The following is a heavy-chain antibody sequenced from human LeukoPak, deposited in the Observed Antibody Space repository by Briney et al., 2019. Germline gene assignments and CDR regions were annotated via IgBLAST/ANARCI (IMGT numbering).Heavy chain of an antibody. D-gene: IGHD6-13*01. Sequence: PSETLSRTCAVYGGSFCGYYWSWIRQPPGKGREWIGEINHSGSTNYNPSLTGRVTISVDTSKNQFSRKLRSVTAADTGVYYCARGVYRASAQYGYWGQGTLVTVSS. CDR3: ARGVYRASAQYGY. J-gene: IGHJ4*02. V-gene: IGHV4-34*01. CDR1: GGSFCGYY. CDR2: INHSGST.